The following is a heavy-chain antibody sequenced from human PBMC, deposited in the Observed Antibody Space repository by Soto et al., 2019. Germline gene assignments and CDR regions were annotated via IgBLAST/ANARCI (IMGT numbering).Heavy chain of an antibody. V-gene: IGHV1-8*01. CDR3: ASEVFITYYYYYGMDV. J-gene: IGHJ6*02. D-gene: IGHD3-22*01. CDR2: MNPNSGNT. Sequence: ASVKVSCKASGYTFTSYDINWVRQATGQGLEWMGWMNPNSGNTGYAQKFQGRVTMTRNTSISTAYMELSSLRSEDTAVYYCASEVFITYYYYYGMDVWGQGTTVTVSS. CDR1: GYTFTSYD.